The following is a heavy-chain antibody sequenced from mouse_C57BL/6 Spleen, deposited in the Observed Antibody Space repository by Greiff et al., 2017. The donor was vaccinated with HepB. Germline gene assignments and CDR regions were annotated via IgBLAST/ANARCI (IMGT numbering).Heavy chain of an antibody. D-gene: IGHD2-4*01. V-gene: IGHV5-4*01. CDR1: GFTFSSYA. CDR3: ARDGGLRQDFDY. J-gene: IGHJ2*01. CDR2: ISDGGSYT. Sequence: EVMLVESGGGLVKPGGSLKLSCAASGFTFSSYAMSWVRQTPGKRLEWVATISDGGSYTYYPDNVKGRFTISRDNAKNNLYLQMSHLKSEDTAMYYCARDGGLRQDFDYWGQGTTLTVSS.